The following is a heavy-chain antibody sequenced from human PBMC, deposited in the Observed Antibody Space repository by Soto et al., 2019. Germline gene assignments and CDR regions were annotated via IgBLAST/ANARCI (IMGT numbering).Heavy chain of an antibody. Sequence: SVKVSCKASGGTFSSYAISWVRQAPGQGLEWMGGIIPIFGTANYAQKFQGRVTITADKSTSTAYMELSSLRSEDTAVYYCASTPPYCGGDCTFDYWGQGTLVTVSS. D-gene: IGHD2-21*02. CDR3: ASTPPYCGGDCTFDY. CDR2: IIPIFGTA. CDR1: GGTFSSYA. J-gene: IGHJ4*02. V-gene: IGHV1-69*06.